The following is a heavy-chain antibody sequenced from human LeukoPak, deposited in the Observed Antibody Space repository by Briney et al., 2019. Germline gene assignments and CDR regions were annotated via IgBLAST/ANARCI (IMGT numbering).Heavy chain of an antibody. J-gene: IGHJ6*02. CDR1: GGSISSSSYY. CDR3: ARHYSSSWYYYYYGMDV. D-gene: IGHD6-13*01. V-gene: IGHV4-39*01. CDR2: IYYSGST. Sequence: SETLSLTCTVSGGSISSSSYYWGWVRQPPGKGLEWIVSIYYSGSTYYNPSLKSRVTISVDTSKNQFSLKLSSVTAADTAVYYCARHYSSSWYYYYYGMDVWGQGTTVTVSS.